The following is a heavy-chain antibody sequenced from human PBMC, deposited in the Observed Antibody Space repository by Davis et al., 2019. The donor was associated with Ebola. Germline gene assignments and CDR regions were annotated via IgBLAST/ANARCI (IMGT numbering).Heavy chain of an antibody. CDR1: GFTFSSYA. V-gene: IGHV3-30*04. CDR3: ARDREDYSSGFSFGFDY. D-gene: IGHD6-19*01. CDR2: ISYDGSNK. Sequence: GGSLRLSCAASGFTFSSYAMHWVRQAPGKGLEWVAVISYDGSNKYYADSVKGRFTISRDNAKNSLYLQMNSLRAEDTAVYYCARDREDYSSGFSFGFDYWGQGTLVTVSS. J-gene: IGHJ4*02.